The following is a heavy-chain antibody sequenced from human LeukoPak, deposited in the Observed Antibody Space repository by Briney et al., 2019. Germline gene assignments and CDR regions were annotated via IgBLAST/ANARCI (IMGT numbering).Heavy chain of an antibody. CDR2: ISGSGAGT. J-gene: IGHJ4*02. D-gene: IGHD4-17*01. CDR3: AKEVSRVTTFYFDY. V-gene: IGHV3-23*01. Sequence: PGGSLRLSCAASGFTVSSNYMSWVRQAPGKGLEWVSAISGSGAGTYYADSVKGRFTISRDNSKNTLYLQMNSLRAEDTAVYYCAKEVSRVTTFYFDYWGQGTLVTVSS. CDR1: GFTVSSNY.